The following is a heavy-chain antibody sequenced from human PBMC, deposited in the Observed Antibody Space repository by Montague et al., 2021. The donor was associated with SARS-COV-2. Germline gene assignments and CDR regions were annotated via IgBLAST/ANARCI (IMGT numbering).Heavy chain of an antibody. V-gene: IGHV4-34*01. CDR3: ARWDPQTLTVISLRGKSANDY. CDR1: GASFSGFF. D-gene: IGHD4-11*01. CDR2: INDRGVTNY. Sequence: SETLSLTCAVYGASFSGFFWRWIRQLPGKGLEWIAEINDRGVTNYNYNPSLGSRVTISADTSKNQFSLKLRSVTAADTAVYYCARWDPQTLTVISLRGKSANDYWGQGTLVTVSS. J-gene: IGHJ4*02.